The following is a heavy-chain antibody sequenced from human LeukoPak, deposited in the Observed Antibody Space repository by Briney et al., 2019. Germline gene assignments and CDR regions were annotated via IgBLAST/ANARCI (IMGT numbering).Heavy chain of an antibody. CDR3: ARRYTVVVPAAIWFDP. Sequence: ASVKVSCKASGYTFTGYYMLWVRQAPGQGLEWMGWINPNSGGTNYAQKFQGRVTMTRDTSISTAYMELSRLRSDDTAVYYCARRYTVVVPAAIWFDPWGQGTLVTVSS. CDR1: GYTFTGYY. CDR2: INPNSGGT. D-gene: IGHD2-2*01. J-gene: IGHJ5*02. V-gene: IGHV1-2*02.